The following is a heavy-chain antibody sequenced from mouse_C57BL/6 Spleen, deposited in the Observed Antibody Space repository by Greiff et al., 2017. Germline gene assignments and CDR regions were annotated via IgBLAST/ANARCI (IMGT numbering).Heavy chain of an antibody. V-gene: IGHV1-69*01. D-gene: IGHD1-1*01. CDR2: IDPSDSYT. CDR3: ARYDYGSRGGYAMDY. Sequence: QVQLQQPGAELVMPGASVKLSCKASGYTFTSYWMHWVKQRPGQGLEWIGEIDPSDSYTNYNQKFKGKSTLTVDKSSSTAYMQLSSLTSEDSAVYYCARYDYGSRGGYAMDYWGQGTSVTVSS. J-gene: IGHJ4*01. CDR1: GYTFTSYW.